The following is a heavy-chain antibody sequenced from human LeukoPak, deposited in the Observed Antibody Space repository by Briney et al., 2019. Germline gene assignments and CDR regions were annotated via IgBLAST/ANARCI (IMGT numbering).Heavy chain of an antibody. CDR2: ISYDGSNK. CDR1: GFTFSSYG. Sequence: GGSLRLSCAASGFTFSSYGMHWVRQAPGEGLEWVAVISYDGSNKYYADSVKGRFTISRDNSKNTLYLQMNSLRAEDTAVYYCAKDSALFGIDYWGQGTLVTVSS. J-gene: IGHJ4*02. D-gene: IGHD3-10*01. V-gene: IGHV3-30*18. CDR3: AKDSALFGIDY.